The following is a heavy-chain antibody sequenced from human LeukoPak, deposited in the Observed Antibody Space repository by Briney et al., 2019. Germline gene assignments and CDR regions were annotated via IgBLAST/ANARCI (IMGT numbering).Heavy chain of an antibody. D-gene: IGHD6-25*01. CDR2: ISSSGSTI. J-gene: IGHJ4*02. CDR1: GFTFSDYY. V-gene: IGHV3-11*01. CDR3: AKDRRLASFDY. Sequence: GGSLRLSCAASGFTFSDYYMSWIRQAPGKGLEWVSYISSSGSTIYYADSVKGRFTISRDNAKNSLYLQMISLRAGDTAIYYCAKDRRLASFDYGGQGTLVTVSS.